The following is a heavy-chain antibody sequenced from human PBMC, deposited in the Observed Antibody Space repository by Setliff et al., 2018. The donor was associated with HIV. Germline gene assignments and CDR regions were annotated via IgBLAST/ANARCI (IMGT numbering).Heavy chain of an antibody. CDR3: ARDSSSWSWAEYFQF. CDR1: GFTFTSYW. D-gene: IGHD6-13*01. J-gene: IGHJ1*01. V-gene: IGHV3-21*01. Sequence: GGSLRLSCAASGFTFTSYWMIWVRQAPGKGLEWVSFISSSSSYIYYADSVKGRFTISRGNAKNSLSLQMNSLRAEDTAVYYCARDSSSWSWAEYFQFWGQGTPVTVSS. CDR2: ISSSSSYI.